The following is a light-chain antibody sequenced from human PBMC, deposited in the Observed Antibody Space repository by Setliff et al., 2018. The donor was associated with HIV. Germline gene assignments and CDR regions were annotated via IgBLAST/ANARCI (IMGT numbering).Light chain of an antibody. Sequence: QSALTQPASVSGSPGQSITISCTGTSCDVGGYNYVSWYQQHPGKAPKLTIYDVSNRPSGVSNRFSGSKSGNTASLIISGLQPEDEADYYCSSYTNTPLYVFGTGTKVTVL. CDR2: DVS. J-gene: IGLJ1*01. V-gene: IGLV2-14*03. CDR3: SSYTNTPLYV. CDR1: SCDVGGYNY.